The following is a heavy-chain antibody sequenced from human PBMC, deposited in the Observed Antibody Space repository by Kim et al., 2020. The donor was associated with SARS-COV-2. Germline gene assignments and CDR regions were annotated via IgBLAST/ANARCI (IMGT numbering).Heavy chain of an antibody. J-gene: IGHJ4*02. V-gene: IGHV3-23*01. CDR2: ISGSGGST. D-gene: IGHD6-13*01. CDR1: GFTFSSYA. Sequence: GGSLRLSCAASGFTFSSYAMSWVRQAPGKGLEWVSAISGSGGSTYYADSVKGRFTISRDNSKNTLYLQMNSLRAEDTAVYYCAKGGGGYSSRRPHYWGQGTLVTVSS. CDR3: AKGGGGYSSRRPHY.